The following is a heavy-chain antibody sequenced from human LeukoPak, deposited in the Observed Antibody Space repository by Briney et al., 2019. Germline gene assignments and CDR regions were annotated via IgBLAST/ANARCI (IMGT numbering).Heavy chain of an antibody. CDR2: ITTSSSYM. Sequence: GGSLRLSCAASGFTLSAYNMNWVRRTPGKGLEWVSSITTSSSYMFYADSVRGRFTISRDNAENSLYLQMNSLRDEDTAVYYCARDPYSGGYGAYYYYYMDVWGKGTTVTVSS. D-gene: IGHD6-19*01. V-gene: IGHV3-21*01. CDR1: GFTLSAYN. J-gene: IGHJ6*03. CDR3: ARDPYSGGYGAYYYYYMDV.